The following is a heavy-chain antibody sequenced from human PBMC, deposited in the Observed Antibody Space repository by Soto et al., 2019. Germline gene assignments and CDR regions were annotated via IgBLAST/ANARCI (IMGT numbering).Heavy chain of an antibody. Sequence: QVQLQESGPGLVKPSETLSLTCTVSGCSISSYYWSWIRQPPGKGLEWIGYIYYSGSTNYDPSLKSRVTISVDTSKNQCSRKLSSVTAADTAVYYCSRVRWTVAGPGHFDYWGQGTLVTVSS. CDR3: SRVRWTVAGPGHFDY. D-gene: IGHD6-19*01. CDR1: GCSISSYY. J-gene: IGHJ4*02. CDR2: IYYSGST. V-gene: IGHV4-59*01.